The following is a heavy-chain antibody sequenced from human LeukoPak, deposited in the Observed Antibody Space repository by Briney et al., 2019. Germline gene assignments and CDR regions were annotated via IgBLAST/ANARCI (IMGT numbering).Heavy chain of an antibody. D-gene: IGHD4-17*01. V-gene: IGHV3-53*01. CDR1: GFTVSSNY. Sequence: PGGSLRLSCAASGFTVSSNYMSWVRQAPGKELEWVSSISGSGAQYAASVQGRFTISRDNSKNTLYLQMNSLRAEDTAVYYCAKDPNGDYIGAFDIWGQGTMVTVSS. CDR2: ISGSGA. CDR3: AKDPNGDYIGAFDI. J-gene: IGHJ3*02.